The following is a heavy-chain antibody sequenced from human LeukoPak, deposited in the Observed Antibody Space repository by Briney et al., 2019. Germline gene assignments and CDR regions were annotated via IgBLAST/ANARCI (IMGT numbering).Heavy chain of an antibody. CDR2: ISSSSSYI. CDR3: ARSSGSRDRRAFDI. Sequence: GGSLRLSCAASGFTFSSYSMNWVRQAPGKGLEWVSSISSSSSYIYYADSVKGRFTISRDNAKNSLYLQMNSLRAEDTAVYYCARSSGSRDRRAFDIWGQGTMDTVSS. CDR1: GFTFSSYS. D-gene: IGHD3-10*01. V-gene: IGHV3-21*01. J-gene: IGHJ3*02.